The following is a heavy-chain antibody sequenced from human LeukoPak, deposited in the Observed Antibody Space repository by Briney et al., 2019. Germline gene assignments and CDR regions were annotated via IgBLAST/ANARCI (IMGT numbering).Heavy chain of an antibody. CDR1: GYTFTSYG. J-gene: IGHJ4*02. Sequence: ASVKVSCKASGYTFTSYGISWVRQAPGQGLEWMGWISAYNGNTNYAQKLQGRVTMTTDTSTSTAYMELRSLRSDDTAVYYCASSVAVAGTGVNFDYWGQGTLVTVSS. CDR3: ASSVAVAGTGVNFDY. V-gene: IGHV1-18*01. CDR2: ISAYNGNT. D-gene: IGHD6-19*01.